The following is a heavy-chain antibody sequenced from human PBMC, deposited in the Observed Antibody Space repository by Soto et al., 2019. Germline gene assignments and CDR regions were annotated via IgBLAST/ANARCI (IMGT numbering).Heavy chain of an antibody. J-gene: IGHJ6*02. D-gene: IGHD1-26*01. V-gene: IGHV3-66*01. CDR2: IYRGGET. CDR1: GFTVSGDY. Sequence: EVQVVESGGELVQPGGSLRLSCAASGFTVSGDYMNWVRQAPGKGLEWVSVIYRGGETYYADSVKGRFTISRDNSENMVYLQMISLRAAATAVYYCARDPGEGNGMIVWGQGTTVTVSS. CDR3: ARDPGEGNGMIV.